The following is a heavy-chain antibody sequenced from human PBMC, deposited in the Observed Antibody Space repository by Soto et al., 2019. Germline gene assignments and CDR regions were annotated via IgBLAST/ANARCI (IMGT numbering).Heavy chain of an antibody. D-gene: IGHD3-22*01. J-gene: IGHJ6*02. CDR1: GGTFSSYT. Sequence: SVKVPCKACGGTFSSYTISWVRQAPGRGLEWMGRIIPILGIANYAQKFQGRVTITADKSTSTAYMELSSLRSEDTAVYYCAEYLVTQGYDVWGQGTTVTVSS. CDR2: IIPILGIA. CDR3: AEYLVTQGYDV. V-gene: IGHV1-69*02.